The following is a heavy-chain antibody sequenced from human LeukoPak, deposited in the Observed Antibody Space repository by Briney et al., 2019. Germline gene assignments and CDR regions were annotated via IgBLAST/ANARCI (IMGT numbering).Heavy chain of an antibody. Sequence: ASVKVSCKASGYTFTSYDINWVRQATGQGLEWMGWMNPNSGNTGYAQKFQGRVTMTRNTSISTAYMELSNLRSEDTAVYYCARSDVLLWFGELYSFGYWGQGTLVTVSS. CDR3: ARSDVLLWFGELYSFGY. V-gene: IGHV1-8*01. CDR2: MNPNSGNT. CDR1: GYTFTSYD. J-gene: IGHJ4*02. D-gene: IGHD3-10*01.